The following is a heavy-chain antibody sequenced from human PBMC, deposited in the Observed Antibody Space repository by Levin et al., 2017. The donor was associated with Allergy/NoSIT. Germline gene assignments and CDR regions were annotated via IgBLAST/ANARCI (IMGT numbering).Heavy chain of an antibody. V-gene: IGHV4-34*01. CDR1: GGSFSGYY. J-gene: IGHJ4*02. Sequence: SETLSLTCAVYGGSFSGYYWSWIRQPPGKGLEWIGEINHSGSTNYNPSLKSRVTISVDTSKNQFSLKLSSVTAADTAVYYCARGPIWFGELLDYWGQGTLVTVSS. CDR3: ARGPIWFGELLDY. CDR2: INHSGST. D-gene: IGHD3-10*01.